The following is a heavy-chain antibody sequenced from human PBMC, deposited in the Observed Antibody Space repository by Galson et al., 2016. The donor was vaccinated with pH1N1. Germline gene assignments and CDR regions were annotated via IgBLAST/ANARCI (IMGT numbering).Heavy chain of an antibody. CDR1: GFIVSRNY. Sequence: SLRLSCAASGFIVSRNYVSWVRQAPGKGLEWVSVISAGGSTYYTDAVKGRFTISRDNSKNTVYLQKNSLRDEDTAVYYCARDSKCAREVCYDPPLWGQGTLVTVSS. J-gene: IGHJ4*02. CDR3: ARDSKCAREVCYDPPL. V-gene: IGHV3-66*01. D-gene: IGHD2-2*01. CDR2: ISAGGST.